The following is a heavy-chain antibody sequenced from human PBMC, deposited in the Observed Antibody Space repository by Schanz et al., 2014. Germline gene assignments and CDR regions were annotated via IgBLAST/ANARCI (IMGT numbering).Heavy chain of an antibody. Sequence: DVQLVESGGGLVQSGGSLRLSCAASGFNFGDYYMTWVRQAPGKGLESVAKINPDGSGKYYVVSVEGRFTISRDNAKNSLYLQMNSLRAEDTAVYYCAKYGTGKGVSFEYWGQGTLVTVSS. CDR2: INPDGSGK. D-gene: IGHD1-26*01. V-gene: IGHV3-7*01. CDR1: GFNFGDYY. CDR3: AKYGTGKGVSFEY. J-gene: IGHJ4*02.